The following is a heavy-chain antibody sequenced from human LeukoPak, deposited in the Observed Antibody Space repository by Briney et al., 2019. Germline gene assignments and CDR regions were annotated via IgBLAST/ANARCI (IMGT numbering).Heavy chain of an antibody. V-gene: IGHV3-23*01. J-gene: IGHJ4*02. CDR1: GFTFSSYG. D-gene: IGHD3-16*02. Sequence: PGGSLRLSCAASGFTFSSYGMHWVRQAPGKGLEWVSAISGSGGSTYYADSVKGRFTISRDNSKNTLYLQMNSLRAEDTAVYYCAKISRYVWGSYHFDYWGQGTLVTVSS. CDR2: ISGSGGST. CDR3: AKISRYVWGSYHFDY.